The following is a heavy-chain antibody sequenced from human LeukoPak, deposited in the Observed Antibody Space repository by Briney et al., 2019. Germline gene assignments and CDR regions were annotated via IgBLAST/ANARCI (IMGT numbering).Heavy chain of an antibody. CDR3: ARDLQQQLVDDDIYYYYYYMDV. CDR2: ISSSSSTI. D-gene: IGHD6-13*01. V-gene: IGHV3-48*01. J-gene: IGHJ6*03. CDR1: GFTFSSYS. Sequence: PGRSLRLSCAASGFTFSSYSMNWVRQAPGKGLEWVSYISSSSSTIYYADSVKGRFTISRDNAKNSLYLQMNSLRAEDTAVYYCARDLQQQLVDDDIYYYYYYMDVWGKGTTVTVSS.